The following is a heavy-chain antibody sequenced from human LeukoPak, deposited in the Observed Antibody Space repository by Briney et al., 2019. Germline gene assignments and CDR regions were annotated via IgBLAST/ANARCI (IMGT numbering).Heavy chain of an antibody. Sequence: PGGSLRLSCAASGFTFSSYWMSWVRQAPGKGLEWVSAISGSGGSTYYADSVKGRFTISRDNSKNTLYLQMNSLRAEDTAVYYCAKDPESMITFGGVSDYWGQGTLVTVSS. CDR3: AKDPESMITFGGVSDY. J-gene: IGHJ4*02. D-gene: IGHD3-16*01. CDR2: ISGSGGST. V-gene: IGHV3-23*01. CDR1: GFTFSSYW.